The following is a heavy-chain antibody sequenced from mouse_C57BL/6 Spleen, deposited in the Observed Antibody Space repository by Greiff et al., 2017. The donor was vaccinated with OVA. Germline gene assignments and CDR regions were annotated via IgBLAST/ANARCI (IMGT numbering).Heavy chain of an antibody. CDR1: GYTFTDYY. D-gene: IGHD1-1*02. CDR2: INPNNGGT. Sequence: VQLQQSGPELVKPGASVKISCKASGYTFTDYYMNWVKQSHGKSLEWIGDINPNNGGTSYNQKFKGKATLTVDKSSSTAYMELRSLTSEDSAVYYCARGLWAYWGQGTLVTVSA. V-gene: IGHV1-26*01. CDR3: ARGLWAY. J-gene: IGHJ3*01.